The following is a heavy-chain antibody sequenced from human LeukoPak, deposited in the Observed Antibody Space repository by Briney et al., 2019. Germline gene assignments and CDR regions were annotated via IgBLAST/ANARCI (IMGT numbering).Heavy chain of an antibody. J-gene: IGHJ4*02. CDR2: INHSGST. Sequence: SETLSPTCAVYGGSFSGYYWSWIRQPPGKGLEWIGEINHSGSTNYNPSLKSRVTISVDTSKNQFSLKLSSVTAADTAVYYCARAPQYCSSTSCYGVDYWGQGTLVTVSS. CDR1: GGSFSGYY. CDR3: ARAPQYCSSTSCYGVDY. V-gene: IGHV4-34*01. D-gene: IGHD2-2*01.